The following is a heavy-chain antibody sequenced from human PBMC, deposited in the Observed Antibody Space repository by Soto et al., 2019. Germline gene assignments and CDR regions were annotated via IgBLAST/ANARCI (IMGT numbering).Heavy chain of an antibody. CDR3: ARGTTIFGVAPFDP. CDR1: GFSISSGGYY. D-gene: IGHD3-3*01. CDR2: IYYSGST. J-gene: IGHJ5*02. V-gene: IGHV4-31*03. Sequence: SETLSLTCTVSGFSISSGGYYWSWIRQHPGKGLERIGYIYYSGSTYYNPSLKSRVTISVDTSKNQFSLKLSSVTAADTAVYYCARGTTIFGVAPFDPWGQGTLVTVSS.